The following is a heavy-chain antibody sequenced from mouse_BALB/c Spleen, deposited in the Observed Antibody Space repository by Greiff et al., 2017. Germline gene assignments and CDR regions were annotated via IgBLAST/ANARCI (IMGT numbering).Heavy chain of an antibody. CDR2: INPSTGYT. CDR1: GYTFTSYW. CDR3: ARSRTGYAMDY. Sequence: QVQLQQSGAELAKPGASVKMSCKASGYTFTSYWMHWVKQRPGQGLEWIGYINPSTGYTEYNQKFKDKATLTADKSSSTAYMQLSSLTSEDSAVYYCARSRTGYAMDYWGQGTSVTVSS. D-gene: IGHD4-1*01. J-gene: IGHJ4*01. V-gene: IGHV1-7*01.